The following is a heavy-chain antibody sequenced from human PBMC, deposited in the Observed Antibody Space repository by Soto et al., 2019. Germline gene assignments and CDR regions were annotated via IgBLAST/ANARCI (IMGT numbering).Heavy chain of an antibody. V-gene: IGHV1-69*12. J-gene: IGHJ6*02. CDR2: IIPIFNTP. CDR3: ARDKTGTNYYNGLDV. CDR1: GGTFNTYA. D-gene: IGHD1-1*01. Sequence: QVQLVQSGAEVKKPGSSVKVSCKASGGTFNTYAISWVRQAPGQGLEWMGGIIPIFNTPNYAQRFQGRVTITADESTSTAYMELSSLRSEDTALYYGARDKTGTNYYNGLDVWGQGTTVTVSS.